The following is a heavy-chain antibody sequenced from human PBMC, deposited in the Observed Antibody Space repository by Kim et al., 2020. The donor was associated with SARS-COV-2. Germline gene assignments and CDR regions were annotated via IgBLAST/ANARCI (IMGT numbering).Heavy chain of an antibody. D-gene: IGHD1-26*01. V-gene: IGHV3-30*01. J-gene: IGHJ6*02. Sequence: ATSVKDRFTIPRNNSRNTLYLPINSLRTEETAVYYCARAAAGGYYYGMDVWGQGTTVTVSS. CDR3: ARAAAGGYYYGMDV.